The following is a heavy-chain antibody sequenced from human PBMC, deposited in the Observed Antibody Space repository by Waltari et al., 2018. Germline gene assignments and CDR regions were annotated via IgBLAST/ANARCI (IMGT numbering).Heavy chain of an antibody. CDR1: GGSFGTYA. V-gene: IGHV1-69*12. Sequence: QVHLVQSGAEVRRPGSSVKVSCEASGGSFGTYASTWVRQAPGQGLEWIAGIIPILGKPNYAQKFQDRVKVAAGELTRTAFMELSSLRPDDTAVYYCARGRDVYAGVDYNWFDPWGHGTLVTVSS. CDR2: IIPILGKP. CDR3: ARGRDVYAGVDYNWFDP. D-gene: IGHD2-2*01. J-gene: IGHJ5*02.